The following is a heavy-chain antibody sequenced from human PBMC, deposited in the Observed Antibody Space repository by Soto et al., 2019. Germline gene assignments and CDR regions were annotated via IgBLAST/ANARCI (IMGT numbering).Heavy chain of an antibody. Sequence: QVQLVQSGAEVKKPGSSVTVSCKASGGTFSGTAINWVRQAPGEGHEWLGGIIPMFAITHYAPKFKGRVAITADDSTSTAYMQFNSLRSDDTAVYHCVREPYNNWFKCFQWGQGTRVRVSS. J-gene: IGHJ4*02. D-gene: IGHD1-1*01. CDR1: GGTFSGTA. V-gene: IGHV1-69*01. CDR3: VREPYNNWFKCFQ. CDR2: IIPMFAIT.